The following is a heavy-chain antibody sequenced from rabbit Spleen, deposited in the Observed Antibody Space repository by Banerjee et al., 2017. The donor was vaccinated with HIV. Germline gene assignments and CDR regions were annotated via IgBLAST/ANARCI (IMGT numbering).Heavy chain of an antibody. J-gene: IGHJ4*01. V-gene: IGHV1S45*01. CDR2: IYAGSSGST. Sequence: QEQLEESGGDLVKPEGSLTLTCTASGFSFSSSYWICWVRQAPGKGLEWIACIYAGSSGSTYYASWAKGRFTDSKTSSTTVTLQMTSLTAADTATYFCARADSIYDYAAHLWGPGTLVTVS. CDR3: ARADSIYDYAAHL. CDR1: GFSFSSSYW. D-gene: IGHD6-1*01.